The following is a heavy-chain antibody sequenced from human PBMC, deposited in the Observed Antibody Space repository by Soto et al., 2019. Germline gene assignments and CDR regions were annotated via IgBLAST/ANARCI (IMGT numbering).Heavy chain of an antibody. J-gene: IGHJ3*02. CDR3: AKLRGENWSSHHIQFDAFDI. CDR2: ISGSGANI. D-gene: IGHD1-1*01. Sequence: EVQLLESGGGLVQPGGSLRLSCAASGFTFSNYAMSWVRQAPGKGLEWVSVISGSGANIYYADSVKGRFTISRDNSRNTLYLQMNSLRAEDTALYYCAKLRGENWSSHHIQFDAFDIWGQGTMVTVSS. V-gene: IGHV3-23*01. CDR1: GFTFSNYA.